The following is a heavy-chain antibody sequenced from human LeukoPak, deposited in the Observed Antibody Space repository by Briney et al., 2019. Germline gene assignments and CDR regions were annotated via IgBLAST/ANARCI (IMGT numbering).Heavy chain of an antibody. CDR2: IYYSGIT. CDR1: GVPISSISHY. CDR3: ATDKPLNYGSGRPIDY. Sequence: PSETLSLICTVSGVPISSISHYWGWIRQPPGEGLEWIGSIYYSGITYYNPSLKSRVTISIDTSKNQFSLELSSVTAADTAVYYCATDKPLNYGSGRPIDYWGQGTLVTVSS. D-gene: IGHD3-10*01. V-gene: IGHV4-39*07. J-gene: IGHJ4*02.